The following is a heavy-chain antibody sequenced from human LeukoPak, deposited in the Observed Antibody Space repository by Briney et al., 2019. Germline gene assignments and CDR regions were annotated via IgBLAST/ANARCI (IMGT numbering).Heavy chain of an antibody. V-gene: IGHV3-30*03. Sequence: GGSLRLSCAASGFTFSSYGTHWVRQAPGKGLEWVAVISYDGSNKYYADSVKGRFTISRDNSKNTLYLQMNSLRAEDTAVYYCARPTVTTDYWGQGTLVTVSS. CDR3: ARPTVTTDY. CDR2: ISYDGSNK. CDR1: GFTFSSYG. J-gene: IGHJ4*02. D-gene: IGHD4-17*01.